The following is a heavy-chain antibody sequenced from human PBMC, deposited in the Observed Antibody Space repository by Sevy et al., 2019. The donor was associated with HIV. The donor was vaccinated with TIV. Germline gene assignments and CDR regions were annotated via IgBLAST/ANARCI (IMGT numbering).Heavy chain of an antibody. CDR1: GFTFSTYW. CDR3: ARESAAGTFDY. Sequence: GGSLRLSCAASGFTFSTYWMSRVRQAPRKGLEWVANIKQDGSEKYCVDSVKGRFTISRDNANNSLYLQMNSLRAEDTALYYCARESAAGTFDYWGQGTLVTVSS. J-gene: IGHJ4*02. D-gene: IGHD6-13*01. V-gene: IGHV3-7*01. CDR2: IKQDGSEK.